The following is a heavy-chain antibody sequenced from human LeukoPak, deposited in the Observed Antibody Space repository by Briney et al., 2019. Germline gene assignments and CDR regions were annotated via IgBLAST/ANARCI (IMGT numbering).Heavy chain of an antibody. D-gene: IGHD6-19*01. Sequence: PSETLSLTCTVSGGSISSSSYYWGWIRQPPGKGLEWIGSIYYSGSTYYNPSLKSRVTISVDTSKNQFSLKLSSVTAADTAVYYCARDRGMHSSFDYWGQGTRVTVSS. CDR2: IYYSGST. CDR3: ARDRGMHSSFDY. V-gene: IGHV4-39*02. CDR1: GGSISSSSYY. J-gene: IGHJ4*02.